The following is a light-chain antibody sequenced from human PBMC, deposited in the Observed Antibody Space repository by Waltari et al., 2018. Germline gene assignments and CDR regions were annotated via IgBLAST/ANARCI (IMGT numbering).Light chain of an antibody. J-gene: IGKJ2*01. CDR1: QSISSY. CDR3: QQSYSTPQT. V-gene: IGKV1-39*01. Sequence: DLQMTQSPFSLSASLGDRVTITCRASQSISSYLNWYQQKPGKAPKLLIYAASSLQSGVPSRFSGSGSGTDFTLTISSLQPEDFATYYGQQSYSTPQTFGQGTKLEI. CDR2: AAS.